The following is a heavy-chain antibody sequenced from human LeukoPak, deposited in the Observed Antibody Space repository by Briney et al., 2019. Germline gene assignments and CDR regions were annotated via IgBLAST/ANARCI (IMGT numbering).Heavy chain of an antibody. Sequence: GGSLRLSCAASGFTFSSYAMHWVRQAPGKGLEWVAVISYDGSNKYYADSVKGRFTISRDNSMNTLYLRMNSLRAEDTAVYYCAREGPGRLDYWGQGTLVTVSS. CDR3: AREGPGRLDY. CDR1: GFTFSSYA. CDR2: ISYDGSNK. J-gene: IGHJ4*02. V-gene: IGHV3-30-3*01. D-gene: IGHD2-8*02.